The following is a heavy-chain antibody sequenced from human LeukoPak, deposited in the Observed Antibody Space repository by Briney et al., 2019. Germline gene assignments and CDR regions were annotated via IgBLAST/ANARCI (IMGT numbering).Heavy chain of an antibody. CDR2: IHYTGNT. Sequence: SETLSLTCTVSGGSISSYYWSWIRQPPGKGLEWIGYIHYTGNTNYNASLKSRVTLSADMSKNQFSLNLTSVTAADTAVYYCAGPYISRFIYWGQGTLVPVSS. D-gene: IGHD2-21*01. J-gene: IGHJ4*02. CDR1: GGSISSYY. CDR3: AGPYISRFIY. V-gene: IGHV4-59*08.